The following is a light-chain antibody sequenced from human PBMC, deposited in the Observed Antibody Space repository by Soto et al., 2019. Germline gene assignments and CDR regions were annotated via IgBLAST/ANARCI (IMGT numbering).Light chain of an antibody. J-gene: IGLJ2*01. CDR1: SSDVGGYNS. V-gene: IGLV2-14*01. Sequence: QSALTQPASVSGSPGQSITISCTATSSDVGGYNSVSWYQQHPGKAPKLMIYEGSKRPSGVSNRFSGSKSGNTASLTISGLQPEDEADYYCSSSTTSSTLFGGGTKLTVL. CDR3: SSSTTSSTL. CDR2: EGS.